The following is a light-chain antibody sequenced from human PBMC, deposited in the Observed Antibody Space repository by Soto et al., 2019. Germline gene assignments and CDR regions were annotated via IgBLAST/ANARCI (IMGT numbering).Light chain of an antibody. Sequence: ENVLTQSPGTLSLSPGERATLSCRASQSVSSNYLAWYQQKPGQAHRLLINEAYRRATGIQDRFSGSGSGTDFTLTISRLESEDFAVYYCKQYGSSLITFGQGTRLEIK. J-gene: IGKJ5*01. CDR2: EAY. CDR1: QSVSSNY. CDR3: KQYGSSLIT. V-gene: IGKV3-20*01.